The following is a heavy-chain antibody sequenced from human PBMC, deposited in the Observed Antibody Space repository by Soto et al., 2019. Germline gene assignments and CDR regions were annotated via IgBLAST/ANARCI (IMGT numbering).Heavy chain of an antibody. CDR2: ISYDGSDK. J-gene: IGHJ1*01. CDR3: ARDLGSSWYPEYFQH. CDR1: GFTFSSYG. Sequence: GGSLRLSCAASGFTFSSYGMHWVRQAPGKGLEWVAVISYDGSDKYYADSVKGRFTISRDNSKNTLYLQMNSLRAEDTAVYYCARDLGSSWYPEYFQHWGQGTLVTVSS. V-gene: IGHV3-33*08. D-gene: IGHD6-13*01.